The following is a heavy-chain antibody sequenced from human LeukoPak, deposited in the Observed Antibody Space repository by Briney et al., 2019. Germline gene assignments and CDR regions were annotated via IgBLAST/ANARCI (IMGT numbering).Heavy chain of an antibody. Sequence: SQTLSLTCAVSGGSISSGGYSWSWIRQPPGKGLEWIGYIYHSGSTYYNPSLKSRVTISVDRSKNQFSLKLSSVTAADTAVYYCARGPPDYDILTGYYSGGFDYWGQGTLVTVSS. CDR1: GGSISSGGYS. J-gene: IGHJ4*02. V-gene: IGHV4-30-2*01. CDR3: ARGPPDYDILTGYYSGGFDY. D-gene: IGHD3-9*01. CDR2: IYHSGST.